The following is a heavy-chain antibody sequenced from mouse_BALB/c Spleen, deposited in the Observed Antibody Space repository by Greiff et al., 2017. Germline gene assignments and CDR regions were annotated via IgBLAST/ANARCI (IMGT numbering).Heavy chain of an antibody. J-gene: IGHJ3*01. CDR1: GYTFTDYA. CDR2: ISTYYGDA. Sequence: VQRVESGAELVRPGVSVKISCKGSGYTFTDYAMHWVKQSHAKSLEWIGVISTYYGDASYNQKFKGKATMTVDKSSSTAYMELARLTSEDSAIYYCARGYRSSFFAYWGQGTLVTVSA. V-gene: IGHV1S137*01. CDR3: ARGYRSSFFAY. D-gene: IGHD2-14*01.